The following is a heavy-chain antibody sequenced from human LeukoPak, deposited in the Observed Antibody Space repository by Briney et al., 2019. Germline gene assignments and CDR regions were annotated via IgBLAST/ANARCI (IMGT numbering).Heavy chain of an antibody. CDR2: INHSGST. J-gene: IGHJ6*02. CDR1: GGSFSGYY. CDR3: AREKVLRPWYYYYYGMDV. V-gene: IGHV4-34*01. D-gene: IGHD3-3*01. Sequence: PSETLSLTCAVYGGSFSGYYWSWIRQPPGKGLEWIGEINHSGSTNYNPSLKSRVTISVDTSKNQFSLKLSSVTAAGTAVYYCAREKVLRPWYYYYYGMDVWGQGTTVTVSS.